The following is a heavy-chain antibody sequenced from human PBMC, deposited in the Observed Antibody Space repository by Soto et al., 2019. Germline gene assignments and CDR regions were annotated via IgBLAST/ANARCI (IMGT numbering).Heavy chain of an antibody. CDR1: GYTFTSYG. J-gene: IGHJ4*02. V-gene: IGHV1-18*01. CDR2: ISAYNGNT. Sequence: ASVKVSCKASGYTFTSYGISWVRQAPGQGLEWMGWISAYNGNTNYAQKLQGRVTMTTDTSTSTAYMELRSLRSDDTAVYYCARYSYYDFWSGYPTPDYWGQGTLVTAPQ. D-gene: IGHD3-3*01. CDR3: ARYSYYDFWSGYPTPDY.